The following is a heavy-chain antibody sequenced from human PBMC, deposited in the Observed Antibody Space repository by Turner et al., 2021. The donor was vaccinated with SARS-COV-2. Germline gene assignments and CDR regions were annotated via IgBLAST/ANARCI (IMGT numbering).Heavy chain of an antibody. J-gene: IGHJ6*01. D-gene: IGHD1-26*01. CDR2: INTYNGDT. V-gene: IGHV1-18*01. Sequence: QVQLVQSVVEVQTPGASVKVSCKASGYTFDTYGISWVRQAPGQGPEWMAWINTYNGDTNYAQKCQGRVTMTTDTSTSTAYMELRSLRSDDTAVDYWARDSKREVHHYFYNYGM. CDR3: ARDSKREVHHYFYNYGM. CDR1: GYTFDTYG.